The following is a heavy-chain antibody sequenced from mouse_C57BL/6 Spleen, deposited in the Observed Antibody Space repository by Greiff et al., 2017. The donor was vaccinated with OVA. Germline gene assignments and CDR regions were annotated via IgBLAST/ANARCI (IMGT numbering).Heavy chain of an antibody. V-gene: IGHV3-8*01. J-gene: IGHJ2*01. D-gene: IGHD1-1*01. CDR2: ISYSGST. Sequence: DVKLVESGPGLSKPSQTLSLTCSVTGYSITSDYWNWIRKFPGNKLEYMGYISYSGSTYYNPSLKSRISITRDTSKNQYYLQLNSVTTEDTATYYCARYDTTVAATGYFDYWGQGTTLTVSS. CDR1: GYSITSDY. CDR3: ARYDTTVAATGYFDY.